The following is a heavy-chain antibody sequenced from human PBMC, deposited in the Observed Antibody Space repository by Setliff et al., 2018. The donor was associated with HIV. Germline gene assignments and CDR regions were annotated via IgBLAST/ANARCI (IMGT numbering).Heavy chain of an antibody. CDR3: ARRRETIVVVIGIPNWYFDL. CDR1: GYSIRSGYY. CDR2: IYHSGST. J-gene: IGHJ2*01. V-gene: IGHV4-38-2*01. D-gene: IGHD2-21*01. Sequence: LSLTCAVSGYSIRSGYYWGWIRQPPGKGLEWIGTIYHSGSTYYNPSLKSRVTISVDTSKNQFSLRLSSVTAADSAVYYCARRRETIVVVIGIPNWYFDLWGRGTLVTSPQ.